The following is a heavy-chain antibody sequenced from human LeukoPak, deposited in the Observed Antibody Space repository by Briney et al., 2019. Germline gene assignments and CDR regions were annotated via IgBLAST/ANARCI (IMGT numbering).Heavy chain of an antibody. CDR1: GFTFSSYW. J-gene: IGHJ3*02. CDR2: IKQDGSET. V-gene: IGHV3-7*01. CDR3: ARVPLSRYCSGSNCYSRVGTSDI. Sequence: GGSLRLSCAASGFTFSSYWMSWVRQAPGKGPEWVANIKQDGSETYYMDSMKGRFTISRDNAKNSLHLQMNSLRAEDTAVYYCARVPLSRYCSGSNCYSRVGTSDIWGQGTMVTVSS. D-gene: IGHD2-15*01.